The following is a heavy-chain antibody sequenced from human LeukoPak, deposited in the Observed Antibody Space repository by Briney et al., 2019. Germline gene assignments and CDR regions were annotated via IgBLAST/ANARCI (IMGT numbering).Heavy chain of an antibody. CDR2: IHYSGST. Sequence: PSETPSLTCTVSGGSISSGGYYWSWIRQHPGKGLEWIGYIHYSGSTYYNPSLKSRVTISVDTSKNQFSLKLSSVTAADTAVYYCARTEYCGGDCYSDNWFDPWGQGTLVTVSS. CDR3: ARTEYCGGDCYSDNWFDP. J-gene: IGHJ5*02. V-gene: IGHV4-31*03. D-gene: IGHD2-21*02. CDR1: GGSISSGGYY.